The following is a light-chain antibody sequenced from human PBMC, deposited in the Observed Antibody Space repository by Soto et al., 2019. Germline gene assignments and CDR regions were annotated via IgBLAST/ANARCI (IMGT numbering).Light chain of an antibody. CDR1: SSNIGAGYD. Sequence: QSVLTQPPSVSGAPGQRVTISCTGSSSNIGAGYDVHWYQQFPGTAPKLLIYGNSNRPSGVPDRFSGSKSGTSASLAITGLQAEDDADYYCQSYDSSLYVFGTG. J-gene: IGLJ1*01. V-gene: IGLV1-40*01. CDR3: QSYDSSLYV. CDR2: GNS.